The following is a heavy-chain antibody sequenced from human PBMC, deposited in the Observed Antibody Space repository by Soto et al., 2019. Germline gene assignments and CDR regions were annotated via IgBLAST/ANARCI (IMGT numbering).Heavy chain of an antibody. Sequence: PXGSLRLSCEASGFTFGSFQMNWVRQAPGRGLEWISHISGSGDTIYYADSVKGRFTISRDNAKDSLALHMNSLRAEDTALYYCVKEVETVRLVAFALWGQGTQVTVS. V-gene: IGHV3-48*03. CDR1: GFTFGSFQ. J-gene: IGHJ4*02. CDR3: VKEVETVRLVAFAL. CDR2: ISGSGDTI. D-gene: IGHD5-18*01.